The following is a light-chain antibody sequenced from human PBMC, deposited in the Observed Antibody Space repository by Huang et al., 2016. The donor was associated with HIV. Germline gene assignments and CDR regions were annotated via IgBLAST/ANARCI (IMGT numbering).Light chain of an antibody. J-gene: IGKJ2*01. V-gene: IGKV3D-20*01. CDR3: QQYSTSSYT. Sequence: IVLTQSPATLSLSPGERATLTGGASQRVRNNYLAWYQQQPGLAPRLLIYDAHGRATGMPDRFSGSGSGTDFTLTISRLEPEDFAMYYCQQYSTSSYTFGQGTKVDI. CDR1: QRVRNNY. CDR2: DAH.